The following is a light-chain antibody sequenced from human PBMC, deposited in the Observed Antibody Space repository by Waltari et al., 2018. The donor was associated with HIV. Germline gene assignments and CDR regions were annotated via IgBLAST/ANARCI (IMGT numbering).Light chain of an antibody. CDR1: QSIGSS. CDR3: QQADSFPHT. CDR2: GAS. J-gene: IGKJ4*01. V-gene: IGKV1-12*01. Sequence: EIQMAQSPSSVTGSVGDRVTITCRTSQSIGSSLGWYQIQQGEAPKLLIFGASRLESGVPPRFVGSGSGTEFALTISSLQPEDSATYYCQQADSFPHTFGGGTKVEV.